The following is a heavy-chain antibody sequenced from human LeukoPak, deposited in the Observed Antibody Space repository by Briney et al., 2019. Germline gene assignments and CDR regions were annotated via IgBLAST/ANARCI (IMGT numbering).Heavy chain of an antibody. J-gene: IGHJ3*02. D-gene: IGHD3-22*01. CDR3: ARRSYYDSSGPGAFDI. Sequence: GESLKISCKGSGYSFTSYWIGWVRQLPGKGLEWMGIIYPGDSDTRYSPSFQGQVTISADTSISTAYLQWSSLKASDTAMYYCARRSYYDSSGPGAFDIWGQGTMVTVSS. CDR1: GYSFTSYW. V-gene: IGHV5-51*01. CDR2: IYPGDSDT.